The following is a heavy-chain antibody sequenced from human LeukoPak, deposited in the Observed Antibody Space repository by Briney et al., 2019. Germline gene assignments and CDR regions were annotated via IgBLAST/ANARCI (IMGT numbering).Heavy chain of an antibody. J-gene: IGHJ4*02. CDR3: AKENYDFWSGYFASYYFDY. CDR1: GFTFSSYA. D-gene: IGHD3-3*01. CDR2: ISGSGGST. V-gene: IGHV3-23*01. Sequence: GGSLRLSCAASGFTFSSYAMSWVRQAPGKGLEWVSAISGSGGSTYYADSVKGRFTISRDNSKNTLYLQMNSLRAEDTAVYYCAKENYDFWSGYFASYYFDYWGQGTLVTVSS.